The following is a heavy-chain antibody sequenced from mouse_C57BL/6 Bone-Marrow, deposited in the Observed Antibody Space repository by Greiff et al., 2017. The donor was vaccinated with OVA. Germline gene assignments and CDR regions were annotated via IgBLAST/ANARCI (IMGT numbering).Heavy chain of an antibody. CDR1: GFTFSDYY. V-gene: IGHV5-16*01. J-gene: IGHJ4*01. CDR3: ARGVRGSYAMDY. D-gene: IGHD2-14*01. Sequence: DVMLVESEGGLVQPGSSMKLSCTASGFTFSDYYMAWVRQVPEKGLEWVANINYDGSSTYYLDSLKSRFIISRDNAKNILYLQMSSLKSEDTATYYCARGVRGSYAMDYWGQGTSVTVSS. CDR2: INYDGSST.